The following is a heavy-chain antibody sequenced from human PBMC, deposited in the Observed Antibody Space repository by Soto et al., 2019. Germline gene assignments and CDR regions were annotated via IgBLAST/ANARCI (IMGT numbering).Heavy chain of an antibody. CDR3: ARAGGNFDP. Sequence: PSEILSLTCTVSGGSISGRYWGWVRQPPGKAPEWIGQIFYSGGATYNPSLGGRVTVSVDTSKNQLSLKLTSLTAADTAIYYCARAGGNFDPWGQGILVTVSS. CDR1: GGSISGRY. V-gene: IGHV4-59*11. J-gene: IGHJ5*02. CDR2: IFYSGGA.